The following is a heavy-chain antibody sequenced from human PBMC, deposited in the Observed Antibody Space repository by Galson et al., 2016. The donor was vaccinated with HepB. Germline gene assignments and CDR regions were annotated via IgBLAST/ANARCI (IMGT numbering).Heavy chain of an antibody. Sequence: SLRLSCAASGFTFSRYALHWVRKAPGKGLEWMAILSYDGSEKYYADSVHGRFTISRDTSKSTLYLQMNSLNSEDKAVYYGARGAISPYALFNYYYGLDVWGQGTTVTVSS. J-gene: IGHJ6*02. D-gene: IGHD2-2*01. CDR2: LSYDGSEK. CDR3: ARGAISPYALFNYYYGLDV. CDR1: GFTFSRYA. V-gene: IGHV3-30-3*01.